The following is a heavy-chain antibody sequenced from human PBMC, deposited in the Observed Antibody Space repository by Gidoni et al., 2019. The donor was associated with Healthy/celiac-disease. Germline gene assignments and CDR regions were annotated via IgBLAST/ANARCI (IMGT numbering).Heavy chain of an antibody. Sequence: EVQLVESGGGLVQPGGSLRLSCAASGFTVSSNYMSWVRQAPGKGLEWVSVIYSGGSTYYADSVKGRFTISRDNSKNTLYLQMNSLRAEDTAVYYCARDVNEWGSKWYFDLWGRGTLVTVSS. V-gene: IGHV3-66*02. CDR3: ARDVNEWGSKWYFDL. CDR2: IYSGGST. CDR1: GFTVSSNY. J-gene: IGHJ2*01. D-gene: IGHD3-16*01.